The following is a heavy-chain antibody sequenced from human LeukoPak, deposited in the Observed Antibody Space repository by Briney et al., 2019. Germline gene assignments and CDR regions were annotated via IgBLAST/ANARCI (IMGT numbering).Heavy chain of an antibody. D-gene: IGHD3-10*01. V-gene: IGHV1-69*04. CDR2: VIPILGIA. CDR3: ARVGYGSGSYGWFDP. CDR1: GGTFSSYA. Sequence: GASVKVSCKASGGTFSSYAISWVRQAPGQGLEWMGRVIPILGIANYAQKFQGRVTITADKSTSTAYMELSSLRSEDTAVYYCARVGYGSGSYGWFDPWGQGTLVTVSS. J-gene: IGHJ5*02.